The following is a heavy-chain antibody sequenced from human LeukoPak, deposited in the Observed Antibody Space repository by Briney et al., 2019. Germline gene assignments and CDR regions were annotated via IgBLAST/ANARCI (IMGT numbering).Heavy chain of an antibody. D-gene: IGHD5-18*01. V-gene: IGHV4-39*01. J-gene: IGHJ4*02. CDR1: GGSISSSSYY. CDR2: IYYSGST. CDR3: ARHVRASYGYQGHGHDY. Sequence: SETLSLTCTVSGGSISSSSYYWGWIRQPPGKGLEWIGSIYYSGSTYYNPSLKSRVTISVDTSKNQFSLKLSSVTAADTAVYYCARHVRASYGYQGHGHDYWGQGTLVTVSS.